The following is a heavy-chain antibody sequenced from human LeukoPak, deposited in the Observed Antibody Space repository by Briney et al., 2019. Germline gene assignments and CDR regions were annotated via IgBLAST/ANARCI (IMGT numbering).Heavy chain of an antibody. D-gene: IGHD3-22*01. Sequence: GGSLRLSCAASGFTFSSYGMHWVRQAPGKGLEWVAVTWYDGSNKYYADSVKGRFTISRDNSKNTLYLQMNSLRAEDTAVYYCARDPSPHYYDSSGQYTPAGAFDIWGQGTMVTVSS. J-gene: IGHJ3*02. CDR1: GFTFSSYG. CDR2: TWYDGSNK. CDR3: ARDPSPHYYDSSGQYTPAGAFDI. V-gene: IGHV3-33*01.